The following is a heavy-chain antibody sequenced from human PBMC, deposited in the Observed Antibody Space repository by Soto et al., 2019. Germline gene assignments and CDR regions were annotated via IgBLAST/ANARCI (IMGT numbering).Heavy chain of an antibody. J-gene: IGHJ4*02. Sequence: PGGSLRLSCVGSGFTFSNYGMHWVRQPPGKGLEWVALISDDGDKRYYADSVRGRLIISRDNSKDTLYLQMNSLGPDDTAVYFCAKARVRIVGANSFDYWCQGTPVTVSS. V-gene: IGHV3-30*18. CDR2: ISDDGDKR. CDR3: AKARVRIVGANSFDY. D-gene: IGHD1-26*01. CDR1: GFTFSNYG.